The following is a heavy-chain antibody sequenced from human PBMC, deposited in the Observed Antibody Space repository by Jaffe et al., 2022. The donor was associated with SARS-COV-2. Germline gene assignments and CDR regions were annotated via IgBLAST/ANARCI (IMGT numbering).Heavy chain of an antibody. CDR3: AKETDFWSGYLDY. J-gene: IGHJ4*02. CDR2: ISGSRSST. Sequence: EVQLLESGGGLVQPGGSLRLSCAASGFTFSSYAMSWVRQAPGKGLEWVSAISGSRSSTYYADSVKGRFTISRDNSKNTLYLQMNSLRAEDTAVYYCAKETDFWSGYLDYWGQGTLVTVSS. D-gene: IGHD3-3*01. V-gene: IGHV3-23*01. CDR1: GFTFSSYA.